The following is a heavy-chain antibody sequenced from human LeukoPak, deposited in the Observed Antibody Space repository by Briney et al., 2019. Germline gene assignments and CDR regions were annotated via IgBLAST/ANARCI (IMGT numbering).Heavy chain of an antibody. D-gene: IGHD6-19*01. CDR3: AKSIAVAGFGGGRIFDY. CDR1: GFTFNNYG. Sequence: GGSLRLPCAASGFTFNNYGMHWVRQAPGKGLEWVAFIRYDGSDKFYADSVKGRFTISRDNSKIALYLQMNSLRAEDTAVYYCAKSIAVAGFGGGRIFDYCGQGTLVTVSS. V-gene: IGHV3-30*02. J-gene: IGHJ4*02. CDR2: IRYDGSDK.